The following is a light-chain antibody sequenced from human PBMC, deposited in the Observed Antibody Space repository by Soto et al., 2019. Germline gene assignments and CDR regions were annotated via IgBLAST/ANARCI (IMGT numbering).Light chain of an antibody. Sequence: EIVLTQSPATLSLSPGERATLSCRASQSVSSYLAWYQQKPGQAPRLLIYGASNRATGIPARFSGSGSGTDFTLTISSLEPEHFAVYYCQHRGKWPRTFGQGTKLEIK. CDR2: GAS. CDR3: QHRGKWPRT. J-gene: IGKJ2*01. V-gene: IGKV3-11*01. CDR1: QSVSSY.